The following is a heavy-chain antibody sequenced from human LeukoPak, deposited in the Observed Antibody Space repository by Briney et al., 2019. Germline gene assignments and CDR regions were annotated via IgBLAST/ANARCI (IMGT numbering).Heavy chain of an antibody. Sequence: SETLSLTCTVSGVSISRYNWSWIRQPPGTGLEWIGYIYYSGSTNYNPSLKSRVTISVDTSKNQCSRKLSSVTAADTAVYYCAGGSSTGTTGYWGQGTLVTVSS. J-gene: IGHJ4*02. CDR1: GVSISRYN. CDR2: IYYSGST. D-gene: IGHD4-17*01. CDR3: AGGSSTGTTGY. V-gene: IGHV4-59*01.